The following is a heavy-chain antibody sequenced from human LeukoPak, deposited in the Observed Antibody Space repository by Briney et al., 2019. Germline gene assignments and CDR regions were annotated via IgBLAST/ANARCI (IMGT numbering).Heavy chain of an antibody. CDR2: FDPESGET. CDR3: ATDLGDSDNYLNDAFDL. D-gene: IGHD3-22*01. Sequence: ASVKVSCKVSGYTLTELFIHWVRQAPGTGLEWMGGFDPESGETIYAEQFEARVTMTEDTSTDTAYMELSSLRSEDTGLYFCATDLGDSDNYLNDAFDLWGQGTMVTVS. J-gene: IGHJ3*01. V-gene: IGHV1-24*01. CDR1: GYTLTELF.